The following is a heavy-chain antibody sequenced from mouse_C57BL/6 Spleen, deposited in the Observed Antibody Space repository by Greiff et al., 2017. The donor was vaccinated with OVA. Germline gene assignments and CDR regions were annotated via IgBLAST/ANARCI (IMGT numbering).Heavy chain of an antibody. CDR2: IDPSDSYT. D-gene: IGHD1-1*01. J-gene: IGHJ4*01. CDR3: ARRGYYGSSYAMDY. Sequence: QVQLQQPGAELVMPGASVKLSCKASGYTFTSYWMHWVKQRPGQGLEWIGEIDPSDSYTNSNQKFKGKATLTVDKSSSTAYMQLSSLTSEDSAVYYCARRGYYGSSYAMDYWGQGTSVTVSS. V-gene: IGHV1-69*01. CDR1: GYTFTSYW.